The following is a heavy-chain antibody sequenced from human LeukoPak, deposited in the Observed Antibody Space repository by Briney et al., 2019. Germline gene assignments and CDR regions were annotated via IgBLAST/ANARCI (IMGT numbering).Heavy chain of an antibody. CDR1: GGSISSSSYY. D-gene: IGHD5-12*01. V-gene: IGHV4-39*01. J-gene: IGHJ5*01. Sequence: SETLSLTCTVSGGSISSSSYYWGWIRQPPGKGLEWIGSIYYSGSTYYNPSLKSRVTISVDTSKNQFSLKLSSVTAADTSVYYCARGKWLQFNSWGQGTLVTVSS. CDR2: IYYSGST. CDR3: ARGKWLQFNS.